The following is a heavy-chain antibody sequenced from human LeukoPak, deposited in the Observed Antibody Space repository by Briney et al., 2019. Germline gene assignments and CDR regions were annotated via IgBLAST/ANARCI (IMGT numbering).Heavy chain of an antibody. Sequence: GGSLRLSCTASGFTFGDYAMSWVRQAPGKGLEWVGFIRSKAYGGTTEYAASVKGRFTISRDDSKNTLYLQMNSLKTEDTAVYYCTRGPGYGYWGQGTLVTVSS. D-gene: IGHD5-18*01. J-gene: IGHJ4*02. CDR1: GFTFGDYA. CDR2: IRSKAYGGTT. V-gene: IGHV3-49*04. CDR3: TRGPGYGY.